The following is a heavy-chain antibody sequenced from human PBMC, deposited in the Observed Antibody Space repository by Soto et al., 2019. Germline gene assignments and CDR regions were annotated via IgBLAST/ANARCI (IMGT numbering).Heavy chain of an antibody. CDR1: GFTFSNYP. D-gene: IGHD2-2*01. V-gene: IGHV3-23*01. Sequence: XGSLRLSCAASGFTFSNYPMTWVRQAPGKGLEWVSSISGSGGSTYYPDSVKGRFTISRDNSKNTFFLHMNSLRAEDTAVYYCAKEQAHSQADTSSIFDYWGQGTLVTVSS. CDR3: AKEQAHSQADTSSIFDY. CDR2: ISGSGGST. J-gene: IGHJ4*02.